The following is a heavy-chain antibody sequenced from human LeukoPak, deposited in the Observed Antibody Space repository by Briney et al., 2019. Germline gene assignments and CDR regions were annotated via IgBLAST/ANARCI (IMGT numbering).Heavy chain of an antibody. J-gene: IGHJ4*02. Sequence: GRSLRLSCAASGFTFTSYAMHWVRQAPGKGLEWVAIISSDRLNIYCADSVKGRFTISRDNSMNTLYLQMNSLRAEDTAVYFCARDPDSSGWYRFDYWGQGTLVTVSS. V-gene: IGHV3-30*01. CDR1: GFTFTSYA. D-gene: IGHD6-19*01. CDR2: ISSDRLNI. CDR3: ARDPDSSGWYRFDY.